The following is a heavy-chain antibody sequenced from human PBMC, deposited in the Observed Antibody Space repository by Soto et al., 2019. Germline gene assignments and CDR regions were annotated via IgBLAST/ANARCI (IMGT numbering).Heavy chain of an antibody. Sequence: EVQLLESGGGLVQHGGSLRLSGAASGFTFSSYAMSWVRQAAGKGLEWVSAISGSGGSTYDADSVKGRFTISRDNSKNTLYLQMNSLRAEDTSVYYCATDLKASSRRSYNWFSPWGQRTLVTVSS. CDR2: ISGSGGST. D-gene: IGHD6-13*01. CDR3: ATDLKASSRRSYNWFSP. J-gene: IGHJ5*02. CDR1: GFTFSSYA. V-gene: IGHV3-23*01.